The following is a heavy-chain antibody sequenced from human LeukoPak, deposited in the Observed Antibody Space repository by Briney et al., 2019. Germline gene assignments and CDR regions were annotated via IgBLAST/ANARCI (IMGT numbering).Heavy chain of an antibody. D-gene: IGHD3-22*01. CDR2: IYYSGST. CDR1: GDSLSSNDCY. Sequence: PSETLSLTCTVSGDSLSSNDCYWSWIRPHPGKDLEGIGYIYYSGSTYYNPTLKSRVTISVATSKNQFSLKLSSVTAADTAVYYCARGQRNYDSSGYLRVDAFDIWGQGTMVTVSS. J-gene: IGHJ3*02. V-gene: IGHV4-31*03. CDR3: ARGQRNYDSSGYLRVDAFDI.